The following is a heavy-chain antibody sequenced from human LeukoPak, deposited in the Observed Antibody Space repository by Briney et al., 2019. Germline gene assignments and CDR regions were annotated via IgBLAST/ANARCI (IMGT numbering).Heavy chain of an antibody. CDR3: ATDSFSISSISLPGADAFDI. J-gene: IGHJ3*02. V-gene: IGHV3-7*01. D-gene: IGHD3-3*02. CDR2: INQDGSAK. CDR1: GFTFSNYW. Sequence: PGGSLRLSCGASGFTFSNYWMTWVRQAPGKGLEWVANINQDGSAKYYVASVKGRFTISRDNAKNSLYLQMNSLRVDDTAVYHCATDSFSISSISLPGADAFDIWGQGTMVTVSS.